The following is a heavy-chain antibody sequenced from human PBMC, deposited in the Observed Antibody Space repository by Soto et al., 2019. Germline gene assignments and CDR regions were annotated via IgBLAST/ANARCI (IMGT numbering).Heavy chain of an antibody. Sequence: GASVKVSCKASGGTFSSYAISWVRQAPGQGLEWLGGIIPIFGTANYAQKLQGRVTITADESTSTAYMELSSLRSEATAVYYSAREQGRDTAMVTVTRTCDYWGQGTLVTVSS. J-gene: IGHJ4*02. CDR2: IIPIFGTA. CDR3: AREQGRDTAMVTVTRTCDY. D-gene: IGHD5-18*01. CDR1: GGTFSSYA. V-gene: IGHV1-69*13.